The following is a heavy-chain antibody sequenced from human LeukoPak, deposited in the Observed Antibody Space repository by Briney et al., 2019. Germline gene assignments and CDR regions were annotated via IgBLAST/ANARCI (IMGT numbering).Heavy chain of an antibody. V-gene: IGHV3-20*04. CDR1: GFTFDDYG. Sequence: GGSLRLSCVRSGFTFDDYGMSWVRQSTGKGLEWVAGINWNGGSTGDADSVKGRFTISRDNAKNSLYLQMNSLRGEDTALYYCAISPGITGTTTGFDYWGQGTLVIVSS. CDR3: AISPGITGTTTGFDY. CDR2: INWNGGST. D-gene: IGHD1-14*01. J-gene: IGHJ4*02.